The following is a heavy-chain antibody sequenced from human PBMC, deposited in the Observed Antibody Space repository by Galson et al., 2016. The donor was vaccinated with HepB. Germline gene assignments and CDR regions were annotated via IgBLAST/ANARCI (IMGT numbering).Heavy chain of an antibody. CDR1: GFTFSSYS. CDR3: ARERSSGWTGDSFDI. CDR2: ISTSSYR. Sequence: SLRLSCAASGFTFSSYSMTWVRQAPGKGLEWVSSISTSSYRYYADSVKGRFTISRDNAEKSLYMQMDSLRAGDTALYYCARERSSGWTGDSFDIWGQGTVVTVSS. D-gene: IGHD6-19*01. V-gene: IGHV3-21*01. J-gene: IGHJ3*02.